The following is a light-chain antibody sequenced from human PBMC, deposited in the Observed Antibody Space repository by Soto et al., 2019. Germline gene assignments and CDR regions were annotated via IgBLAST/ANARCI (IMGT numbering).Light chain of an antibody. CDR3: QHYGSSPLT. V-gene: IGKV3-20*01. CDR1: QSVGSF. J-gene: IGKJ4*01. Sequence: ETVLTQSPGTLSLSPGERATLSCRASQSVGSFLAWYQQKPGQAPSLLIYGASSRATGIPDRFSGSGSGTDFTLTISRLEPEDFAVYYCQHYGSSPLTFGGGTKVDIK. CDR2: GAS.